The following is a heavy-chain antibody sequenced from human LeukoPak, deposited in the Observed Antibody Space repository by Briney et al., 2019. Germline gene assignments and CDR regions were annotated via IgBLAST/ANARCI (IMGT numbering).Heavy chain of an antibody. V-gene: IGHV1-3*01. J-gene: IGHJ4*02. CDR3: ARATSGIVVVPGSIDY. Sequence: ASVKVSCKASGYTFTSYAMHWVRQAPGQRLEWMGWINAGNGNTKYSQKFQGRVTITRDTSASTAYMEPSSLRSEDTAVYYCARATSGIVVVPGSIDYWGQGTLVTVSS. CDR2: INAGNGNT. CDR1: GYTFTSYA. D-gene: IGHD2-2*01.